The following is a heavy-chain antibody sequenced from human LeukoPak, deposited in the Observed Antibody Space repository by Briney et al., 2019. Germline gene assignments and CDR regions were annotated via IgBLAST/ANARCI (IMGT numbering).Heavy chain of an antibody. Sequence: GGSLRPSCTASGFTFSNYAMSWVRQAPGKGLEWVSTITGSGGNAYYADSVKGRFTIPRDNSKSTLYLQMNSLRPEDAAVYYCAIAAATGSGYYFEYWGQGALVTVSS. CDR1: GFTFSNYA. CDR3: AIAAATGSGYYFEY. V-gene: IGHV3-23*01. J-gene: IGHJ4*02. D-gene: IGHD6-13*01. CDR2: ITGSGGNA.